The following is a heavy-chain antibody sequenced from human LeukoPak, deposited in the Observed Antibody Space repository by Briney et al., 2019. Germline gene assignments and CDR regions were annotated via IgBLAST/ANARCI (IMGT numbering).Heavy chain of an antibody. CDR3: ARGLDNYGSRGDY. J-gene: IGHJ4*02. V-gene: IGHV4-34*01. D-gene: IGHD3-10*01. CDR2: INHSGST. CDR1: GGSFSGYY. Sequence: SETLSLTCAVYGGSFSGYYWSWIRQPPGKGLEWIGEINHSGSTNYNPSLKSRVTISVYTSKNQFSLKLSSVTAADTAVYYCARGLDNYGSRGDYWGQGTLVTVSS.